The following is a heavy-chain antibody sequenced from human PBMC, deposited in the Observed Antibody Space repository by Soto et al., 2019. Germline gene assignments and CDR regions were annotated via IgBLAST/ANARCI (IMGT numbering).Heavy chain of an antibody. Sequence: QVQLVQSGPEVRKPGDSVRLSCATSGYNFNQYYIHWVRQAPGQGLEWMGIINLRGGTTEYAHKFRGRVTVTGDTSTRTAYMELSSLRSEDTAVYFCARGPDASDVPRWDHWGQGPLITVSS. CDR3: ARGPDASDVPRWDH. D-gene: IGHD1-26*01. CDR1: GYNFNQYY. V-gene: IGHV1-46*02. J-gene: IGHJ4*02. CDR2: INLRGGTT.